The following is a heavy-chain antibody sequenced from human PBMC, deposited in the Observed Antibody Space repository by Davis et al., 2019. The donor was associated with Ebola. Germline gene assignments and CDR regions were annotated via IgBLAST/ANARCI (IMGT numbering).Heavy chain of an antibody. CDR3: ASTPSGWLRSGYFDY. J-gene: IGHJ4*02. CDR2: INPSGGST. Sequence: ASVKVSCKASGYTFTSYYMHWVRQAPGQGLEWMRIINPSGGSTSYAQKFQGRVTMTRDTSTSTVYMELSSLRSEDTAVYYCASTPSGWLRSGYFDYWGQGTLVTVSS. D-gene: IGHD5-24*01. V-gene: IGHV1-46*01. CDR1: GYTFTSYY.